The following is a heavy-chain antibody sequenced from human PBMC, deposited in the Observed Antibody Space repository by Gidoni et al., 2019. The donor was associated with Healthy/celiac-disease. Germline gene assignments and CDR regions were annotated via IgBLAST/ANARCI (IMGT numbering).Heavy chain of an antibody. CDR2: ISGSGGST. Sequence: EVQLLESGGGLVQPGGSLILSCAASGFPFSRYAMSWVRQAPGKGLEWVSAISGSGGSTYYADSVKGRFTISRDNSKNTLYLQMNSLRAEDTAVYYCAKDVTYDSSGYYYYWGQGTLVTVSS. J-gene: IGHJ4*02. D-gene: IGHD3-22*01. CDR3: AKDVTYDSSGYYYY. CDR1: GFPFSRYA. V-gene: IGHV3-23*01.